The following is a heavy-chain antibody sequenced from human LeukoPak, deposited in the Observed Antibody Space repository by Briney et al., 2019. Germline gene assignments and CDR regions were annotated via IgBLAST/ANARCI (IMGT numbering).Heavy chain of an antibody. D-gene: IGHD3-16*01. CDR1: GFTFNRYG. V-gene: IGHV3-30*18. Sequence: PGGSLRLSCAASGFTFNRYGMHWVRQAPGKGLEWVAVASSDGDTTYYADSVKGRFTVSKDNSRNTLYLQMNSLRAEDTAVYYCAKEGSTTFREDSDSWGQGTLVTVSS. CDR3: AKEGSTTFREDSDS. CDR2: ASSDGDTT. J-gene: IGHJ4*02.